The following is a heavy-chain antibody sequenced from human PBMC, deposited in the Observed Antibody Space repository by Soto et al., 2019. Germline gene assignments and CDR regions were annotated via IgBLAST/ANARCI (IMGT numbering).Heavy chain of an antibody. V-gene: IGHV4-31*03. J-gene: IGHJ4*02. CDR2: IYNSGST. D-gene: IGHD3-16*01. CDR3: AGGRDS. Sequence: QVQLQESGPGLVKPSQTLSLTCTVSGGSVSSGGHYWRWIRQHPGRGLEWIGYIYNSGSTSYNPSLASRVIISVDTSKNQFSLKLSSVTAADTAVYYCAGGRDSWGQGTLVTVSS. CDR1: GGSVSSGGHY.